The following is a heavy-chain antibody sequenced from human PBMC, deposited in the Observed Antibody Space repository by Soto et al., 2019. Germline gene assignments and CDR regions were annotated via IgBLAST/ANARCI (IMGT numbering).Heavy chain of an antibody. Sequence: GGSLRLSCAASGFSFITYAIAFFRHAPFKWLEWVSGIWGSGDRTFYADSVKGRFTISRDNSRNTLYLQMYSLTAEDTALYYCAKTGPYCGGDCSRYFYGMDVWGQGTTVTVSS. CDR2: IWGSGDRT. J-gene: IGHJ6*02. CDR3: AKTGPYCGGDCSRYFYGMDV. V-gene: IGHV3-23*01. CDR1: GFSFITYA. D-gene: IGHD2-21*02.